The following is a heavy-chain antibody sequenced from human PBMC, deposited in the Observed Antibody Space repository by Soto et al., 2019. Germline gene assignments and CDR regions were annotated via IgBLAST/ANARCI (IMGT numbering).Heavy chain of an antibody. D-gene: IGHD6-19*01. CDR1: GFTFSSYA. Sequence: EVQLLASGGGLVQPGGSMRLSCAASGFTFSSYAMSWVRQSPGKGLEWVSAISGSGGRTYYADSVKGRFTISRDNSKNTLYLPMTSLRDEDTAVYYCAKVLYSSGWYSLGMDVWGKGTTVTVSS. CDR2: ISGSGGRT. J-gene: IGHJ6*04. CDR3: AKVLYSSGWYSLGMDV. V-gene: IGHV3-23*01.